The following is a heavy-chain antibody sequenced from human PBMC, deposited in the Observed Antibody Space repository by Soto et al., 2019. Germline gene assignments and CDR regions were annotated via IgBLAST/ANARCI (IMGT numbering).Heavy chain of an antibody. D-gene: IGHD6-13*01. V-gene: IGHV4-34*01. Sequence: SQTLSLTCAVYGGSFSGYYWSWIRQPPGKGLEWIGEINHSGSTNYNPSLKSRVSISVDTSKNQFSLKLSSVTAADTAVYYCARVAQGSSWPANFDYWGQGTLVTVSS. CDR3: ARVAQGSSWPANFDY. J-gene: IGHJ4*02. CDR1: GGSFSGYY. CDR2: INHSGST.